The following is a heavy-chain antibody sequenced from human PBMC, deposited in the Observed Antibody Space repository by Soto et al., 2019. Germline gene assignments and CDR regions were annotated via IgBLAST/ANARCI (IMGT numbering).Heavy chain of an antibody. Sequence: VQLLQRGAGLLRPSETLSLTGAVIDGSFSGYHWTWIRQSPGKGLEWIGEIDHSETTNYNPSLKSPVTLSVDTFKKEFSLRLNFVTAADTAVYFCARGRVTARRIYFDVWGQGSLATVSS. D-gene: IGHD3-9*01. J-gene: IGHJ1*01. CDR3: ARGRVTARRIYFDV. CDR1: DGSFSGYH. CDR2: IDHSETT. V-gene: IGHV4-34*02.